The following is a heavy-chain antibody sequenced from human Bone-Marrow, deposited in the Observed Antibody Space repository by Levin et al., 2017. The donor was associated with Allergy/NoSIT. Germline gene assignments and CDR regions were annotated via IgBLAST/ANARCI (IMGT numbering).Heavy chain of an antibody. J-gene: IGHJ3*01. D-gene: IGHD1-1*01. CDR3: ASELELGNYNAFDL. Sequence: GSLRLSCAASGFSVSNYEMDWVRQAPGKGLEWVSWISTSGKTHYVDSVKGRFTISRDNAKNSVYLQMNSLRAEDTAVYFCASELELGNYNAFDLWGQGTMVTVSS. CDR2: ISTSGKT. V-gene: IGHV3-48*03. CDR1: GFSVSNYE.